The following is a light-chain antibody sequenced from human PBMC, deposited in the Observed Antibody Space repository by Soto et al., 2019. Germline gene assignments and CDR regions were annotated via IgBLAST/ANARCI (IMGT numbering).Light chain of an antibody. Sequence: QSALTQPPSASESPGQSVTISCTGTSSDVGGYNYVSWYQQHPGKAPKVIIYEVSKRPSGVPDRFSGSKSGNTASLTVSGLQAEDEADYYCSSYARSNNFVLLGGGTKLTVL. CDR2: EVS. V-gene: IGLV2-8*01. CDR1: SSDVGGYNY. J-gene: IGLJ2*01. CDR3: SSYARSNNFVL.